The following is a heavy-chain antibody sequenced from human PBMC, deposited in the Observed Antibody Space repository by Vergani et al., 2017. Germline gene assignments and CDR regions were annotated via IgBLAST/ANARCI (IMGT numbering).Heavy chain of an antibody. Sequence: QLQLQESGPGLVKPSETLSLTCTVSGGSISSSSYYWGWIRQPPGKGLECIGSIYYSGSTYYNPSLKSRVTISVDTSKNQFSLKLSSVTAADTAVYYCARHLAYCGGDCYPYYYGMDVWGQGTTVTVSS. V-gene: IGHV4-39*01. CDR1: GGSISSSSYY. J-gene: IGHJ6*02. CDR2: IYYSGST. D-gene: IGHD2-21*02. CDR3: ARHLAYCGGDCYPYYYGMDV.